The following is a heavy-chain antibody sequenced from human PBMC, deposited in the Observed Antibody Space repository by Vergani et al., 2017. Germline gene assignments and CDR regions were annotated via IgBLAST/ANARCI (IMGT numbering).Heavy chain of an antibody. V-gene: IGHV1-69*18. Sequence: QVQLVQSGAEVKKPGASVRVSCKASGGTFSSYAISWVRQAPGQGLEWMGRIIPIFGTANYAQKFQGRVTITADESTSTAYMELSSLRSEDTAVYYCARAXAAAGDPYYYYMDVWGKGTTVTVSS. CDR3: ARAXAAAGDPYYYYMDV. J-gene: IGHJ6*03. CDR2: IIPIFGTA. CDR1: GGTFSSYA. D-gene: IGHD6-13*01.